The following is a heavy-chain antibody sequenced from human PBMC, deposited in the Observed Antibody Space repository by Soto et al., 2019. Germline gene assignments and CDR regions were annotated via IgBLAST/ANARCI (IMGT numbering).Heavy chain of an antibody. Sequence: ASLKVSCKASGYTFTIYYMHWVRQAPGQGLEWMGIINPSGGSTSYAQKFQGRVTMTRDTSTSTVYMELSSLRSEDTAVYYCARDRFQGEYYYGMDVWGQGTTVTVSS. CDR3: ARDRFQGEYYYGMDV. D-gene: IGHD3-16*01. V-gene: IGHV1-46*01. CDR1: GYTFTIYY. J-gene: IGHJ6*02. CDR2: INPSGGST.